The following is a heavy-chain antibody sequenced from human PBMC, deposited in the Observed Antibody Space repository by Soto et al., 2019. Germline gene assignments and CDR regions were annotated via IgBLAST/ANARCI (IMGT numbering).Heavy chain of an antibody. D-gene: IGHD5-18*01. Sequence: QITLKESGPTLVKPTQTLTLTCTFSGFSLSTSGVGVGWIRQPPGKALEWLALIYWDNDKRYSPSLKSRLTTTKDTSKNRVVLTMTNMDPVDTATYYCVYSPGYSYASYWGQGALVTVSS. CDR1: GFSLSTSGVG. V-gene: IGHV2-5*02. J-gene: IGHJ4*02. CDR2: IYWDNDK. CDR3: VYSPGYSYASY.